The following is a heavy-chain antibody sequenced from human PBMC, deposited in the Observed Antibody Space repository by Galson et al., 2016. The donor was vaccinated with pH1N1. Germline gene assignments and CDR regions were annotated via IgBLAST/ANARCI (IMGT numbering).Heavy chain of an antibody. Sequence: SVKVSCKASGYTFTGHYLHWVRQAPGQGLEWMGWINPNSGDTKSAQKFQGRVTTTRDTSISTAYMELSSLRSDDAAVYYCVRVPYGSVPTEWGQGTLVTVSS. V-gene: IGHV1-2*02. J-gene: IGHJ4*02. CDR2: INPNSGDT. D-gene: IGHD3-10*01. CDR3: VRVPYGSVPTE. CDR1: GYTFTGHY.